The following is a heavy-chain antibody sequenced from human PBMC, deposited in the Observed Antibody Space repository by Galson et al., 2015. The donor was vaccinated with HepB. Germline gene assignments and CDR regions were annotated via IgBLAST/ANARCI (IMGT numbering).Heavy chain of an antibody. CDR2: IWYDGSNK. CDR1: GFTFSSYG. J-gene: IGHJ6*02. CDR3: ARDPTLGVAGTHYYYGMDV. D-gene: IGHD6-19*01. Sequence: SLRLSCAASGFTFSSYGMHWVRQAPGKGLEWVAVIWYDGSNKYYADSVKGRFTISRDNSKNTLYLQMNSLRAEDTAVYYCARDPTLGVAGTHYYYGMDVWGQGTTVTVSS. V-gene: IGHV3-33*08.